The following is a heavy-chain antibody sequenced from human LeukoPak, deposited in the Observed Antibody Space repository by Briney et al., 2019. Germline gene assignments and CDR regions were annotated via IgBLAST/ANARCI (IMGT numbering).Heavy chain of an antibody. J-gene: IGHJ6*02. V-gene: IGHV3-30-3*01. D-gene: IGHD7-27*01. CDR2: ISYDGSNK. CDR1: GFTFGSYA. Sequence: GGSLRLSCAASGFTFGSYAMHWVRQAPGKGLEWVAVISYDGSNKYYADSVKGRFTISRDNAKNSLYLQMNSLRAEDTAVYYCARDTATGDQYYGMDVWGQGTTVTVSS. CDR3: ARDTATGDQYYGMDV.